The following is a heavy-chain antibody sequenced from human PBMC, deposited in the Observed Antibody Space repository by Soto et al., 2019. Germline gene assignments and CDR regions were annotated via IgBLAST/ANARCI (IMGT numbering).Heavy chain of an antibody. D-gene: IGHD6-13*01. J-gene: IGHJ4*02. CDR3: ARVVSEQQLVE. CDR1: GGTFSSYT. V-gene: IGHV1-69*02. Sequence: QVQLVQSGAEVTKPGSSVKVSCKASGGTFSSYTISWVRQGPGQGLEWMGRIIPILGIANYAQKFQGRVTITADKSTSTAYMELSSLRSEDTAVYYCARVVSEQQLVEWGQGTLVTVSS. CDR2: IIPILGIA.